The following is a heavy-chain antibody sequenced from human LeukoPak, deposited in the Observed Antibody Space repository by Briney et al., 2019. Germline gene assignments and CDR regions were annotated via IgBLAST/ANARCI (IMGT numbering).Heavy chain of an antibody. D-gene: IGHD3-16*02. Sequence: SETLSLTCTVSGGSISSYYWSWIRQPAGKGLEWIGRIYTSRSTNYNPSLKSRVTMSVDTSKNQFSLKLSSVTAADTAVYYCARGGDYVWGSYRRDYYFDYWGQGTLVTVSS. V-gene: IGHV4-4*07. CDR2: IYTSRST. J-gene: IGHJ4*02. CDR1: GGSISSYY. CDR3: ARGGDYVWGSYRRDYYFDY.